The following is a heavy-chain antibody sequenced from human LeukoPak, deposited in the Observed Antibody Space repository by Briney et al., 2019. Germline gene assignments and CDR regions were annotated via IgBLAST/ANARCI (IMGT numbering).Heavy chain of an antibody. CDR1: GYTFTSYY. Sequence: ASVKVSCKASGYTFTSYYMHWVRQAPGQGLEWMGIINPSGGSTTYAQKFQGRVAMTRDTSTSTVYMELSSLRSDDTAVYYCARGPKVGATDSRYYYYMDVWGKGTTVTVSS. CDR3: ARGPKVGATDSRYYYYMDV. D-gene: IGHD1-26*01. J-gene: IGHJ6*03. CDR2: INPSGGST. V-gene: IGHV1-46*01.